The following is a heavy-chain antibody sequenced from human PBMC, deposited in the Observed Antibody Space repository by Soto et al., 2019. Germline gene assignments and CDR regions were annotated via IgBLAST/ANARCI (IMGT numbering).Heavy chain of an antibody. D-gene: IGHD2-21*01. CDR3: AKENDYYSNSKGSFDS. V-gene: IGHV3-30*18. CDR1: GFTFSHHG. J-gene: IGHJ4*02. CDR2: VSSDGSIT. Sequence: QVQLVESGGGVVQPGRSLRLSCAASGFTFSHHGMHWVRQAPGKGLEWLTVVSSDGSITYDADSVRGRFAISRDNSKKTLHLHMNSLRTEDTAVYYCAKENDYYSNSKGSFDSWGQGILVTVSS.